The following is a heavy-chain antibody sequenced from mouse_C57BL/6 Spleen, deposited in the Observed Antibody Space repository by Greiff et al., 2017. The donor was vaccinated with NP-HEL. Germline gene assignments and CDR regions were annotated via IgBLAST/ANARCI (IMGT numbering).Heavy chain of an antibody. CDR3: ARQGDGYGFAY. Sequence: DVKLQESGGGLVQPGESLKLSCESNEYEFPSHDMSWVRKTPEKRLELVAAINSDGGSTYYPDTMERRFIISRDNTKKTLYLQMSSLRSEDTALYYCARQGDGYGFAYWGQGTLVTVSA. V-gene: IGHV5-2*01. CDR2: INSDGGST. J-gene: IGHJ3*01. D-gene: IGHD2-2*01. CDR1: EYEFPSHD.